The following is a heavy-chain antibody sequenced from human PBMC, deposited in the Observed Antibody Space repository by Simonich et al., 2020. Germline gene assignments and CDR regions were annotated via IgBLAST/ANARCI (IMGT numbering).Heavy chain of an antibody. J-gene: IGHJ3*02. Sequence: QVQLVESGGGVVQPGRSLRLSCAASGFTFSSYGMHWVRQAPGKGLEWVAVIWEDGSNKYYADSVKGRFTISRDNSKNTLYLQMNSLRAEDTAMYYCAKDLYYYGTSPWNAFDIWGQGTMVTVSS. CDR3: AKDLYYYGTSPWNAFDI. V-gene: IGHV3-30*18. CDR2: IWEDGSNK. CDR1: GFTFSSYG. D-gene: IGHD3-10*01.